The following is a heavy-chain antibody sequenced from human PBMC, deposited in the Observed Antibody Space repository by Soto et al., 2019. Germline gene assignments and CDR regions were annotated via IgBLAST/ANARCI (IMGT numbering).Heavy chain of an antibody. V-gene: IGHV3-30*18. CDR3: AKGPNIVLMVYY. CDR2: ISYDGSSK. CDR1: GFTFSSYG. Sequence: GGSLRLSCAASGFTFSSYGMHWVRQAPGKGLEWVAVISYDGSSKYYADSVKGRFTISRDNSKNTLYLQMNSLRAEDTAVYYCAKGPNIVLMVYYWGQGTPVTV. J-gene: IGHJ4*02. D-gene: IGHD2-8*01.